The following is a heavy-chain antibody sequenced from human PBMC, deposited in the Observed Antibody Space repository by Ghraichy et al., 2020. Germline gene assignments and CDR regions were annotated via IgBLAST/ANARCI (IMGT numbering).Heavy chain of an antibody. CDR2: IYSSGST. J-gene: IGHJ2*01. CDR1: GDSVSSGGYY. CDR3: ARADTDYGDYEGYWYFDL. V-gene: IGHV4-31*03. D-gene: IGHD4-17*01. Sequence: SQTLSLTCTVSGDSVSSGGYYWSWIRQHPGKGLEWIGYIYSSGSTYYNPSLKSRVTISVDTSKNRFSLKLSSVTAADTAVYYCARADTDYGDYEGYWYFDLWGRGTLVTVSS.